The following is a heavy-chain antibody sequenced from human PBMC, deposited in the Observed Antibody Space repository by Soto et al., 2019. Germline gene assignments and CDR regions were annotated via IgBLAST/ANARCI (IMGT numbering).Heavy chain of an antibody. D-gene: IGHD2-2*01. J-gene: IGHJ4*02. CDR1: AFTFSSYA. CDR3: AKKYPVTYHFDY. V-gene: IGHV3-23*01. CDR2: IGNSGGHI. Sequence: PGGSLRLSCAASAFTFSSYAMAWLRQAPGKGLEWVSSIGNSGGHISYADSVKGRFTISRDNSKNTLYLQMDSLRAEDTAVYYCAKKYPVTYHFDYWGQGTLVTVSS.